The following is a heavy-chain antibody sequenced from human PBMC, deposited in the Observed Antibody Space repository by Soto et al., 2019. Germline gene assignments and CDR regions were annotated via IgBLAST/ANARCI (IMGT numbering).Heavy chain of an antibody. J-gene: IGHJ4*02. Sequence: QVQLVQSGAEVKKPGSSVKVSCKASGGTFSSYAISWVRQAPGQGIEWMGGIIPIFGTANYAQKFQGRVTINADESTSTAYMELRSLRSEDTAVYYCASPSGCGDYANPFDYWGQGTLVTVSS. D-gene: IGHD4-17*01. CDR1: GGTFSSYA. CDR2: IIPIFGTA. CDR3: ASPSGCGDYANPFDY. V-gene: IGHV1-69*01.